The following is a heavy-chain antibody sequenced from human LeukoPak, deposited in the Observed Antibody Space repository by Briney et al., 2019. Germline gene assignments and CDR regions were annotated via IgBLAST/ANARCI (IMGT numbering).Heavy chain of an antibody. CDR3: ARDYDISTGYYMASDDAFDI. D-gene: IGHD3-9*01. J-gene: IGHJ3*02. CDR1: GYTFTSYA. CDR2: INTNTGNP. V-gene: IGHV7-4-1*02. Sequence: ASVKVSCKASGYTFTSYAMNWVRQAPGQGLEWMGWINTNTGNPTYAQGFTGRFVFSLDTSVSTAYLQISSLKAEDTAVYYCARDYDISTGYYMASDDAFDIWGQGTMVTVSS.